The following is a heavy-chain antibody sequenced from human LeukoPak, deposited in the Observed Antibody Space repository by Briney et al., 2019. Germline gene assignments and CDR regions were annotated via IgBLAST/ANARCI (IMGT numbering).Heavy chain of an antibody. D-gene: IGHD4-11*01. CDR3: ARSPETRIDRIPFDY. J-gene: IGHJ4*02. V-gene: IGHV4-39*07. Sequence: SETLSLTCSVSGGSISSSGYYWGWIRQPPGKGLEWIGSIYYSGSTYYNPSLKSRVTISVDTSKNQFSLKLTSVTAADTAVYYCARSPETRIDRIPFDYWGQGTLVTFSS. CDR1: GGSISSSGYY. CDR2: IYYSGST.